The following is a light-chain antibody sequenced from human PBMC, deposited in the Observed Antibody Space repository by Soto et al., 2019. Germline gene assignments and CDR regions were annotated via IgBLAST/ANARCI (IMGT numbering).Light chain of an antibody. CDR1: SSGVGAYNY. CDR2: EVS. J-gene: IGLJ2*01. Sequence: QSVLTQPPSASGSPGQSVTISCTGTSSGVGAYNYVSWYQQHPGKAPKLMIYEVSQRPSGVPDRFSGSKSGNTASLTVSGLQAEDEADYYCSSYAGTNNFVVFGGGTKLTVL. V-gene: IGLV2-8*01. CDR3: SSYAGTNNFVV.